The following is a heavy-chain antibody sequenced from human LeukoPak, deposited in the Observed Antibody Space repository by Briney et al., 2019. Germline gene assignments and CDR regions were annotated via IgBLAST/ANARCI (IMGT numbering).Heavy chain of an antibody. Sequence: GGSLRLSCAAPGFTFSDYYMSWIRQAPGKGLEPVSYISRSSSYTNYADSVKGRFTISRDNAKNSLYLQMNSLRAEDTAVYYCARGDCSSTSCYASWGKHYYYYYGMDVWGKGTTVTVSS. V-gene: IGHV3-11*06. CDR1: GFTFSDYY. CDR2: ISRSSSYT. J-gene: IGHJ6*04. CDR3: ARGDCSSTSCYASWGKHYYYYYGMDV. D-gene: IGHD2-2*01.